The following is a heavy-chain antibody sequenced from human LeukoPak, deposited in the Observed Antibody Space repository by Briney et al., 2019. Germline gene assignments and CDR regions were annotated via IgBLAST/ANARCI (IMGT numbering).Heavy chain of an antibody. V-gene: IGHV3-7*01. CDR2: INQDGSEI. Sequence: PGGSLRLSCAASGFTFSSYWMNWVRQAPGKGLEWVANINQDGSEIYYVDSVKGRFTISRDNAKNSLYLQMNSLRAEATAMYYCVSDWNWGVDYWGQGTLVTVSS. D-gene: IGHD1-7*01. CDR1: GFTFSSYW. CDR3: VSDWNWGVDY. J-gene: IGHJ4*02.